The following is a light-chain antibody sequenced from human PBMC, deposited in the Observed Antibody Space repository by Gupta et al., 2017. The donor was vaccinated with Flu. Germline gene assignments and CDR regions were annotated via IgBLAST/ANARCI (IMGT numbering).Light chain of an antibody. CDR2: DAS. J-gene: IGKJ4*01. Sequence: DIQMTQSPSSLSASVGDRVTITCRASQRSSTYLNWYQHKAGKAPKLLMYDASTLQSGVPARFSGSGSGTEFTLTISSLQTEDIATYYCQQGYTYPHTFGGGTKLEIK. CDR3: QQGYTYPHT. V-gene: IGKV1-39*01. CDR1: QRSSTY.